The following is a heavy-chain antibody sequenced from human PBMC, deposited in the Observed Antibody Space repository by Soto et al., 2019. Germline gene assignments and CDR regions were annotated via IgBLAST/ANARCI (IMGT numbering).Heavy chain of an antibody. Sequence: LGESLKISCKGSGYSFTSYWIGWVRQMPGKGLEWMGIIYPGDSDTRYSPSFQGQVTISADKSISTAYLQWSSLKASDTAMYYCARPPFLHDYGDYSMDVWGKGTTVTVSS. CDR3: ARPPFLHDYGDYSMDV. V-gene: IGHV5-51*01. J-gene: IGHJ6*04. CDR2: IYPGDSDT. D-gene: IGHD4-17*01. CDR1: GYSFTSYW.